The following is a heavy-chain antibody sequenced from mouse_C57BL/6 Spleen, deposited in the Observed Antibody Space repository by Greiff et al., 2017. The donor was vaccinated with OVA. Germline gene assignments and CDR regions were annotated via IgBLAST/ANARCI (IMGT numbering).Heavy chain of an antibody. CDR2: IDPSDSYT. CDR3: STGTSAWFAY. CDR1: GYTFTSYW. Sequence: VQLQQPGAELVMPGASVKLSCKASGYTFTSYWMHWVKQRPGQGLEWIGEIDPSDSYTNYNQKFKGKSTLTVDKSSSTAYMQLSSLTSEDSAVYYCSTGTSAWFAYWGQGTLVTVSA. J-gene: IGHJ3*01. D-gene: IGHD4-1*01. V-gene: IGHV1-69*01.